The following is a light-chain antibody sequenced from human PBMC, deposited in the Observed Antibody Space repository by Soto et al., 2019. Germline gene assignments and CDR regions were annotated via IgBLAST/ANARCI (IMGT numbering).Light chain of an antibody. CDR2: SNN. Sequence: QSVLTQPSSASGTPGQRVTISCSGSSSNIVSNTVNWYQQLPGTAPKLLIYSNNQRPSGVPDRFSGSKSGTSASLAISGLQSEDEADYYCAAWDDSLNGWVFGGGTKVTVL. V-gene: IGLV1-44*01. CDR3: AAWDDSLNGWV. CDR1: SSNIVSNT. J-gene: IGLJ3*02.